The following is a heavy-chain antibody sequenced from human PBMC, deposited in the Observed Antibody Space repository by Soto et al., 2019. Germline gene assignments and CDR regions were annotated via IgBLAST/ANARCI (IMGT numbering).Heavy chain of an antibody. CDR2: INHSGST. J-gene: IGHJ3*02. CDR1: GGSFRGYY. Sequence: SETLSLTCAVYGGSFRGYYWSWIRQPPGKGLEWIGEINHSGSTNYNPSLKSRVTISVDTSKNQFSVKLSSVTAADTAVYYCARVREGTCSGGGCYSEDDAFDIWGQGTMVTVS. D-gene: IGHD2-15*01. CDR3: ARVREGTCSGGGCYSEDDAFDI. V-gene: IGHV4-34*01.